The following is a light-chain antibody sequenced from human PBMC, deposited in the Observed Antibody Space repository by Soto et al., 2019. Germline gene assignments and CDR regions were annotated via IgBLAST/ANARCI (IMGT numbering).Light chain of an antibody. CDR3: QQSYTTPWT. CDR2: AAS. CDR1: QNITNY. Sequence: DIQMTQSPSSLSASVGDRVTITCRASQNITNYLIWFQHKPGKAPKLLIYAASSLQSGVPSRFSGTGSGTDFTLTISSLQPEDFATYSCQQSYTTPWTFGQGTKVDI. V-gene: IGKV1-39*01. J-gene: IGKJ1*01.